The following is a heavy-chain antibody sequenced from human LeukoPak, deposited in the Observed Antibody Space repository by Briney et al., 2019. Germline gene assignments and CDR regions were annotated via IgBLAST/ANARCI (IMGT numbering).Heavy chain of an antibody. CDR2: IYSSGST. J-gene: IGHJ4*02. V-gene: IGHV4-61*02. Sequence: PSQTLSLTCTVSGGSISSGSYYWSWIRQPAGKGLEWIGRIYSSGSTSYNPSPESRVTISVDTSKNQFSLKLSSVTAADTAVYYCASTQRGDYFDYWGQGTLVTVSS. D-gene: IGHD2-15*01. CDR1: GGSISSGSYY. CDR3: ASTQRGDYFDY.